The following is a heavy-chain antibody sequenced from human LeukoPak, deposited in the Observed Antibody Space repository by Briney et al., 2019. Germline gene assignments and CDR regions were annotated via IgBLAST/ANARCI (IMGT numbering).Heavy chain of an antibody. Sequence: GGSLRLSCAASGFTFSSSAMSWVRQAPGKGLEWVSAISGGGTTYYADSVKGRFIISRDNSKSTLYLQMNSLRAEDTAVFYCAKECSGGSCYSNSQYYYYGMDVWGQGTTVTVSS. CDR2: ISGGGTT. CDR3: AKECSGGSCYSNSQYYYYGMDV. V-gene: IGHV3-23*01. D-gene: IGHD2-15*01. J-gene: IGHJ6*02. CDR1: GFTFSSSA.